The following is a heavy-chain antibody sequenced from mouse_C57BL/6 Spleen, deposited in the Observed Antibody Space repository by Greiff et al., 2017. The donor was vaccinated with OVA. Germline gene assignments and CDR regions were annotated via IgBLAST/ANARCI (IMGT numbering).Heavy chain of an antibody. CDR2: ISDGGSYT. CDR1: GFTFSSYA. V-gene: IGHV5-4*01. CDR3: ARDQTTVVATDAMDY. J-gene: IGHJ4*01. D-gene: IGHD1-1*01. Sequence: EVKVVESGGGLVKPGGSLKLSCAASGFTFSSYAMSWVRQTPEKRLEWVATISDGGSYTYYPDNVKGRFTISRDNAKNNLYLQMSHLKSEDTAMYYCARDQTTVVATDAMDYWGQGTSVTVSS.